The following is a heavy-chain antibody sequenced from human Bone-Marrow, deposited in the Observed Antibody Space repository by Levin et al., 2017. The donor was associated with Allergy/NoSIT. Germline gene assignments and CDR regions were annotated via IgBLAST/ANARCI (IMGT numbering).Heavy chain of an antibody. J-gene: IGHJ4*02. V-gene: IGHV3-53*01. D-gene: IGHD3-10*01. CDR3: ARGWFGELLSH. CDR2: IYSGGST. Sequence: GESLKISCAASGFTVSSNYMSWVRKAPGKGPEWVSVIYSGGSTYYADSVKGRFTISTDNSKNTLYLQMNSLRAEDTAVYYCARGWFGELLSHWGQGTLVTVSS. CDR1: GFTVSSNY.